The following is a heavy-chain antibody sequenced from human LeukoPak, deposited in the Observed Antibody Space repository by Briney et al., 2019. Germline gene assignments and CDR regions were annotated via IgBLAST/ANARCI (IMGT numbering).Heavy chain of an antibody. CDR2: ISAYNGNT. J-gene: IGHJ6*02. Sequence: ASVKVSCKASGYTLTSYGISWVRQAPGQGLEWMGWISAYNGNTNYAQKLQGRVTMTTDTSTSTAYMELRSLRSDDTAVYYCARGDIVVVPAPYAMDVWGQGTTVTVSS. CDR3: ARGDIVVVPAPYAMDV. CDR1: GYTLTSYG. D-gene: IGHD2-2*01. V-gene: IGHV1-18*01.